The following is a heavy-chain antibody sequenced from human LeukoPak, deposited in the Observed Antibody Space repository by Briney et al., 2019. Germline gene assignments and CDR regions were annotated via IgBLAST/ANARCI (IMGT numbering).Heavy chain of an antibody. V-gene: IGHV3-23*01. CDR2: ISGSGGST. CDR3: AKDSSGWPYYFDY. Sequence: PGGSMRLAWAAYGFTFSSYAMSWDRQAPGKGLEWVSAISGSGGSTYYADSVKGRFTISRDNSKNTLYLQMNSLRAEDTAVYYCAKDSSGWPYYFDYWGQGTLVTVSS. CDR1: GFTFSSYA. J-gene: IGHJ4*02. D-gene: IGHD6-19*01.